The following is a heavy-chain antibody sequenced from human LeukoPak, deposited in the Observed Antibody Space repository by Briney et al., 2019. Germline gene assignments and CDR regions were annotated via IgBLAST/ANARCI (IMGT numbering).Heavy chain of an antibody. V-gene: IGHV3-7*03. D-gene: IGHD3-22*01. CDR2: INHNGNVN. CDR3: AKSSYYDASGYYREYYFDY. CDR1: GFTFSSYW. J-gene: IGHJ4*02. Sequence: GGSLRLSCAASGFTFSSYWMNWARQAPGKGLEWVASINHNGNVNYYVDSVKGRFTISRDNAKNTLYLQMNSLRAEDTAVYYCAKSSYYDASGYYREYYFDYWGQGTLVTVSS.